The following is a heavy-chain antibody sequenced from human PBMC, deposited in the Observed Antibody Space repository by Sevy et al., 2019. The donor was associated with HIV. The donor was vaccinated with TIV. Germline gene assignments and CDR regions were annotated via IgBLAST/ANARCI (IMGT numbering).Heavy chain of an antibody. J-gene: IGHJ4*02. CDR3: AREGCTKPHDY. CDR2: LSFGCGET. V-gene: IGHV3-23*01. CDR1: GFTFSKYS. D-gene: IGHD2-8*01. Sequence: GGSLRLSCAASGFTFSKYSMSWVRQPPGKGLEWVSTLSFGCGETNYADSVTGRFTISRDTSKSSVYLQMNNLRPEDTAVYYCAREGCTKPHDYWGQGTLVTVSS.